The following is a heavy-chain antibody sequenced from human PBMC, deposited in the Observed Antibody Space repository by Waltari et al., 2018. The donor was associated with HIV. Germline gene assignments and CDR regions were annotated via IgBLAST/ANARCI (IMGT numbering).Heavy chain of an antibody. J-gene: IGHJ4*02. V-gene: IGHV4-34*02. D-gene: IGHD3-3*01. CDR1: GGSFSGYY. Sequence: QVQLQQWGAGLLKPSETLSLTCAVYGGSFSGYYWTWVRQPPGKGLEWSGEINHSGNTSFNPARKSRVTISVDTSKNQFSLKLSSVTAADTAVYYCARRGYYGPGSYWGQGTLVTVSS. CDR2: INHSGNT. CDR3: ARRGYYGPGSY.